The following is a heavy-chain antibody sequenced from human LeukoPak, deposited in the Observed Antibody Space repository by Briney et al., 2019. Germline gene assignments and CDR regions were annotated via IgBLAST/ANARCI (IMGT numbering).Heavy chain of an antibody. CDR1: GFTFVDYA. Sequence: PGGSVRLSCTASGFTFVDYAMSWVRQAPGKGLEWVGFIRSKAYGGTTEYATSVKGRFTISRDDSKSIAYLQMNSLKTEDTAVYYCTRASKDGYDYWGQGTLVTVSS. V-gene: IGHV3-49*04. CDR3: TRASKDGYDY. J-gene: IGHJ4*02. D-gene: IGHD5-24*01. CDR2: IRSKAYGGTT.